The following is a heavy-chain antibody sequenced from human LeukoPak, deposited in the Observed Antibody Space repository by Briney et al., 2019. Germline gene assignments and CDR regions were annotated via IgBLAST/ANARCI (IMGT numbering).Heavy chain of an antibody. V-gene: IGHV1-69*13. Sequence: SVKVSCKASGGTFSSYAISWVRQAPGQGLEWMGGIIPIFGTANYAQKFQGRVTITADESTSTAYMELSSLRSEDTAVYYCARDGLGPYCGGNCFSHDAFDIWGQGTMVTVSS. J-gene: IGHJ3*02. CDR3: ARDGLGPYCGGNCFSHDAFDI. D-gene: IGHD2-21*01. CDR2: IIPIFGTA. CDR1: GGTFSSYA.